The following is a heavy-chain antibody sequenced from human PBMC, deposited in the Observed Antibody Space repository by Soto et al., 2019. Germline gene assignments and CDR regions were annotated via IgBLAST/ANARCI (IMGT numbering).Heavy chain of an antibody. CDR1: GFTFSSYG. V-gene: IGHV3-33*01. CDR2: MWFDGSNK. Sequence: QVQLVESGGGVVQPGRSLRLSCEASGFTFSSYGMHWVRQAPGKGLEWVAVMWFDGSNKYYADSVKGRFTISRDNSKNTLYLQMNSLRAEDTAVYYCAREFWSGPCDCWGQGTLVTVSS. J-gene: IGHJ4*02. D-gene: IGHD3-3*01. CDR3: AREFWSGPCDC.